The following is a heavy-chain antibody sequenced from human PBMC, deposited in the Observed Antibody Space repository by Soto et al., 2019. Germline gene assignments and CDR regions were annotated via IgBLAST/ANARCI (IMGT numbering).Heavy chain of an antibody. CDR3: AKVSSSWYAGFFDL. J-gene: IGHJ4*02. Sequence: GGSLRLSCAASAFTFSSYVMTWVRQAPGKGLEWVSGISGSGGSTYYADSVKGRFTISRDNSKNTLYLQMNSLRAEDTAIYYCAKVSSSWYAGFFDLWGQGTLVTVSS. CDR1: AFTFSSYV. D-gene: IGHD6-13*01. V-gene: IGHV3-23*01. CDR2: ISGSGGST.